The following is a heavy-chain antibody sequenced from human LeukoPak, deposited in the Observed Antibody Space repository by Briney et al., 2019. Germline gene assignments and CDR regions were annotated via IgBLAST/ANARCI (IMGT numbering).Heavy chain of an antibody. D-gene: IGHD5-18*01. Sequence: GASVKVSCKASVYTFTGYYMHWVRQAPGQGLEWMGWINPNSGGTNYAQKFQGRVTMTRDTSISTAYMELSRLRSDDTAVYYCARENVDTAMATDYWGQGTLVTVSS. CDR1: VYTFTGYY. V-gene: IGHV1-2*02. J-gene: IGHJ4*02. CDR3: ARENVDTAMATDY. CDR2: INPNSGGT.